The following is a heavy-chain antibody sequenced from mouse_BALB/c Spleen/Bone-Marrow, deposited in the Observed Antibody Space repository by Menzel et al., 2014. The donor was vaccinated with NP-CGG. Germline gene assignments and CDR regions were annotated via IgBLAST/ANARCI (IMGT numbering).Heavy chain of an antibody. Sequence: DVKLVESGGGLVQPGGSRKLSCAPSGFTFSDYGMAWVRQAPGKGPEWVAFISNLAYSIYYTDTVTGRFTISRENAKNTLYLEMSSLRSEDTAMYYCARALAYGSSFDYWGQGTTLTVSS. D-gene: IGHD1-1*01. CDR2: ISNLAYSI. J-gene: IGHJ2*01. V-gene: IGHV5-15*02. CDR1: GFTFSDYG. CDR3: ARALAYGSSFDY.